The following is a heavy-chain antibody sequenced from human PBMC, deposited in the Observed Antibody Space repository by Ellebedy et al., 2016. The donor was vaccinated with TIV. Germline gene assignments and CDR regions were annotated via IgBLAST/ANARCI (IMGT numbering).Heavy chain of an antibody. Sequence: PGGSLRLSCEASGFTFTTYWMSGVRQAPGKGLEWVANIKQDGSKKYYVDSVKGRFTISRDNAKNSLYLQMNSLGAEDTAVYYCTRDGKPYWGQGTLVTVSS. CDR2: IKQDGSKK. CDR3: TRDGKPY. CDR1: GFTFTTYW. V-gene: IGHV3-7*01. D-gene: IGHD1-14*01. J-gene: IGHJ4*02.